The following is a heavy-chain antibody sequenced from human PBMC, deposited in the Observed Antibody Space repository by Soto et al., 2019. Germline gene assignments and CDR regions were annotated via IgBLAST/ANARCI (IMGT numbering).Heavy chain of an antibody. CDR1: GFTFTSYA. J-gene: IGHJ4*01. CDR3: TNGFDY. V-gene: IGHV3-23*01. Sequence: GGSLRLSCAASGFTFTSYAMQWVRQAPGKGLEWVSGITGLGRGIYYADSVRGRFTISRDNSKNTLDLQMSSVRADDTAVYYCTNGFDYWGRGTLVTVSS. CDR2: ITGLGRGI.